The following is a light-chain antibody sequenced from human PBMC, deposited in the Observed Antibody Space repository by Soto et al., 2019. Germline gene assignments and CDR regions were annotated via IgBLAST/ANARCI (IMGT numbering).Light chain of an antibody. V-gene: IGKV1-39*01. J-gene: IGKJ4*01. CDR3: QQSYSIPVT. Sequence: DIQMTQSPSSLSASVGDRVTITCRASQSISNYLNWYRQKPGKAPKLLIYAASSLQSGVPSRFSGSGSGTDFTLTISSLQPEDFATYYCQQSYSIPVTFGGGTKVEIK. CDR2: AAS. CDR1: QSISNY.